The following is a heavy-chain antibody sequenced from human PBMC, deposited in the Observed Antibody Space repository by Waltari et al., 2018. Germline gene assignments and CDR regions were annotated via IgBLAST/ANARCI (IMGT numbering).Heavy chain of an antibody. Sequence: EVQLLESGGNLVQPGGSLRLSCAASGFTFSNYAMAWFRQAPGKGLEWVSGIRARAATTWNADSLRGRFTISRDNSRNTLFLQLDSLRDEDTAVYYCARHCSGSCYGGLDYWGRGTLVTASS. CDR1: GFTFSNYA. CDR2: IRARAATT. CDR3: ARHCSGSCYGGLDY. D-gene: IGHD2-21*02. J-gene: IGHJ4*02. V-gene: IGHV3-23*01.